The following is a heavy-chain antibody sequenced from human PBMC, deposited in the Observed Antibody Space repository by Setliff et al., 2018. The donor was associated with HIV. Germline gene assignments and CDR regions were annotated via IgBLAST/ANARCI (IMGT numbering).Heavy chain of an antibody. V-gene: IGHV4-34*01. CDR2: IYHSGST. CDR1: GGSFSGYY. D-gene: IGHD3-10*01. CDR3: ARGGGYYKLDY. Sequence: PSETLSLTCAVYGGSFSGYYWSWVRQPPGKGLEWIGEIYHSGSTNYNPSLKSRLTISVDKSKDQLSLKLTSVTAADTALYYCARGGGYYKLDYWGRGTLVTVSS. J-gene: IGHJ4*02.